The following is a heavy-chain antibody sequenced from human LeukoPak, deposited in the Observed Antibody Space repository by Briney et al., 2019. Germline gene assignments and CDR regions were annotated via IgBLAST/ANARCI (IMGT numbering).Heavy chain of an antibody. V-gene: IGHV3-7*01. Sequence: PGGSLRLSCAASGFTFSSYWMSWVRQAPGKALEWVANIKQDGSEKYYVDSVKGRFTISRDNAKNSLYLQMNSLRAEDTAVYYCARVVGGYSSSWYDYWGQGTLVTVSS. D-gene: IGHD6-13*01. CDR1: GFTFSSYW. CDR2: IKQDGSEK. J-gene: IGHJ4*02. CDR3: ARVVGGYSSSWYDY.